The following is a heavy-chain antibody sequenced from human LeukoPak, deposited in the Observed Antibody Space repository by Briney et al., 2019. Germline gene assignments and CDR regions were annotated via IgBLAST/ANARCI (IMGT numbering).Heavy chain of an antibody. Sequence: PSETLSLTCTVSGGSISSGSYYWSWIRQPAGKGLEWIGRIYTSGSTNYNPSLKSRVTISVDTSKNQFSLKLSSVTAADTAVYYCARVGGDEYCSSTSCYAGVFDYWGQGTLVTVSS. CDR2: IYTSGST. V-gene: IGHV4-61*02. CDR1: GGSISSGSYY. J-gene: IGHJ4*02. CDR3: ARVGGDEYCSSTSCYAGVFDY. D-gene: IGHD2-2*01.